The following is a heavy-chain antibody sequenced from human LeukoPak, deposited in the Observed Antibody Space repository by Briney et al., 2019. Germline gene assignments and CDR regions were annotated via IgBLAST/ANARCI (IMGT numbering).Heavy chain of an antibody. CDR2: IYYTGST. CDR3: ARAVAGATMDYYYGMDV. V-gene: IGHV4-59*01. CDR1: GGSINGYY. J-gene: IGHJ6*02. D-gene: IGHD1-26*01. Sequence: PSETLSLTCTVSGGSINGYYWSWLRQPPGKGLEWIGYIYYTGSTNYNPSLKSRVTISVGTSKIQFSLNLSSVTAADTAVYYCARAVAGATMDYYYGMDVWGQGTTVTVSS.